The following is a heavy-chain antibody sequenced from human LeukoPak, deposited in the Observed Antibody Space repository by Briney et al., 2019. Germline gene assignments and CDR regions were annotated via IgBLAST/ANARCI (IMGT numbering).Heavy chain of an antibody. J-gene: IGHJ4*02. CDR3: TAEKNGSPHY. CDR1: RGSVSSSTYY. Sequence: SETLSLTCTVSRGSVSSSTYYWSWVRQPPGKGLEWIASIYYSGSTYYNPSVKSRVTISLDMSKHEFFLTMTSVTAADTAVYFCTAEKNGSPHYWGEGTLVTVSS. CDR2: IYYSGST. D-gene: IGHD2-8*01. V-gene: IGHV4-39*07.